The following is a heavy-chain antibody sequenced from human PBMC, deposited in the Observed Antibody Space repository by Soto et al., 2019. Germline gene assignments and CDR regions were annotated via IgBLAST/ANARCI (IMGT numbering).Heavy chain of an antibody. CDR1: GGSISSGGYS. Sequence: PSETLSLTCAVSGGSISSGGYSWSWIRQPPGKGLEWIGYMYHSGSTYYNPSLKSRVTISIDRSKNQFSLKLSSVTAADTAVYYCAKDRGYYSSSWPFYWGQGTLVTVSS. CDR2: MYHSGST. V-gene: IGHV4-30-2*01. J-gene: IGHJ4*02. CDR3: AKDRGYYSSSWPFY. D-gene: IGHD6-13*01.